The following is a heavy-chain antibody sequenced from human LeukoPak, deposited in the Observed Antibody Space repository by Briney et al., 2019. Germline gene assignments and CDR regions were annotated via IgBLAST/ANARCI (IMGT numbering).Heavy chain of an antibody. CDR2: ISSSSSTI. CDR1: GFTFSSYS. V-gene: IGHV3-48*01. J-gene: IGHJ4*02. D-gene: IGHD5-18*01. Sequence: GGSLRLSCAASGFTFSSYSMNWVRQAPGKGLEWVSYISSSSSTIYYADSVKGRFTISRDNAKNSLYLQMNSLRAEDTAMYYCARHTATAVLDYWGQGTLVTVSS. CDR3: ARHTATAVLDY.